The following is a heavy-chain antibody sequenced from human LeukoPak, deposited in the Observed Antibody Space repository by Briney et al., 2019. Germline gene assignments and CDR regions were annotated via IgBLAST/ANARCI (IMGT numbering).Heavy chain of an antibody. D-gene: IGHD2-15*01. J-gene: IGHJ4*02. CDR1: GFTFSSYA. CDR2: ISGSGGST. CDR3: VKVPLGYCSGGSCSGPYYFDY. Sequence: PGGSLRLSCAASGFTFSSYAMSWVRQAPGKGLEWVSAISGSGGSTYYADSVKGRFTISRDNSKNTLYLQMNSLRAEDTAVYYCVKVPLGYCSGGSCSGPYYFDYWGQGTLVTVSS. V-gene: IGHV3-23*01.